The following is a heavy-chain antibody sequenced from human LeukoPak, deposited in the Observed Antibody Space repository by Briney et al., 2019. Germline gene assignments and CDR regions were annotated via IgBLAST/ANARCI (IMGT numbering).Heavy chain of an antibody. CDR1: GFAVSSNY. D-gene: IGHD6-13*01. CDR3: AREEYSSRRDQDAFDI. Sequence: GGSLRLSCAASGFAVSSNYMSWVRQAPGKGLEWVSVIYTGGSTNYADSVKGRFTISRDSSKNTLYLQMNSLRAEDTAVYYCAREEYSSRRDQDAFDIWGQGTMVTVSS. J-gene: IGHJ3*02. V-gene: IGHV3-66*01. CDR2: IYTGGST.